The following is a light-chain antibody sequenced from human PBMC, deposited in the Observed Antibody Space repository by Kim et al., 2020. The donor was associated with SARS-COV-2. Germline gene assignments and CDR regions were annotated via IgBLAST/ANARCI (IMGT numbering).Light chain of an antibody. CDR3: QQRSNWPGT. J-gene: IGKJ5*01. V-gene: IGKV3-11*01. CDR1: QSVSSY. Sequence: EIVLTQSPATLSLSPGERATLSCRASQSVSSYLAWYQQKPGQAPRLLIYDASNRATGIPARFSGSGSGTDFTLTIIILEPEDFAVYYCQQRSNWPGTFGQGTRLEIK. CDR2: DAS.